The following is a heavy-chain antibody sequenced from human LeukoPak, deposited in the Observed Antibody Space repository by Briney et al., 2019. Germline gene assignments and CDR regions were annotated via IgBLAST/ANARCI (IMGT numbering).Heavy chain of an antibody. D-gene: IGHD3-10*01. CDR3: ARVSSYYGSHLAAGWFDP. Sequence: PSETLSLTCTVSGGSISSYYWSWIRQPPGKGLEWIGYIYYSGSTNYNPSLKSRVTISVDTSKNQFSLKLSSVTAADTAVYYCARVSSYYGSHLAAGWFDPWGQGTLVTVSS. J-gene: IGHJ5*02. CDR2: IYYSGST. CDR1: GGSISSYY. V-gene: IGHV4-59*01.